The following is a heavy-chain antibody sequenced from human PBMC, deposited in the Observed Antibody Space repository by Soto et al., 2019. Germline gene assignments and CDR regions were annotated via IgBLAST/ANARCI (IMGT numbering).Heavy chain of an antibody. D-gene: IGHD3-22*01. V-gene: IGHV4-30-4*01. Sequence: SETLSLTCTVSGGSISSGDYYWSWIRQPPGKGLEWIGYINYSGSTNYNPSLKSRVTISVDTSKNQFSLKWNSLKASDTAIYYCARPEIPTRSSDYDYPFDHWGQGTLVTVSS. CDR2: INYSGST. CDR3: ARPEIPTRSSDYDYPFDH. CDR1: GGSISSGDYY. J-gene: IGHJ4*02.